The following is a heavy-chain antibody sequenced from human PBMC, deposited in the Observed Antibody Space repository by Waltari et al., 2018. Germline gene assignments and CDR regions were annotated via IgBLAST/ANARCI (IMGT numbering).Heavy chain of an antibody. CDR2: IIHKFGRT. D-gene: IGHD3-10*01. CDR1: GGTFGSYA. J-gene: IGHJ6*03. V-gene: IGHV1-69*12. CDR3: ARGGGRGGSFSFHMDV. Sequence: QVQLVQSGAEVKKPGSSVKVSCKASGGTFGSYAISWVRQAPGQGLEWMGGIIHKFGRTNYPQKFQDRVKITADESTSIAYMELSGLRFEDTAVYFCARGGGRGGSFSFHMDVWGKGTTVTISS.